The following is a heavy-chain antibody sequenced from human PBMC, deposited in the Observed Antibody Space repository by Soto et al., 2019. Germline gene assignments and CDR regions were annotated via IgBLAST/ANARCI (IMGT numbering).Heavy chain of an antibody. J-gene: IGHJ6*02. CDR3: ARGTYYYGSGLPYYYYYGMDV. D-gene: IGHD3-10*01. CDR2: ISYDGSNK. Sequence: QVQLVESGGGVVQPGRSLRLSCAASGFTFSSYAMHWVRQAPGKGLEWVAVISYDGSNKYYADSVKGRFTISRDNSKNTLYLQMNSLRAEDTAVYYCARGTYYYGSGLPYYYYYGMDVWGQGTTVTVSS. V-gene: IGHV3-30-3*01. CDR1: GFTFSSYA.